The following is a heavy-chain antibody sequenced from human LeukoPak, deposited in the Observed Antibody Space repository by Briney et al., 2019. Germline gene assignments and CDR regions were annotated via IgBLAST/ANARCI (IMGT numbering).Heavy chain of an antibody. J-gene: IGHJ6*02. Sequence: GRSLRLSCAASGFTFDDYTMHWVRQAPGKGLEWVSLISWDGGSTYYADSVKGRFTISRDNSKNSLYLQMNSLRTEDTALYYCAKDIEVGTIFGVDPQWVVYGMDVWGQGTTVTVSS. CDR3: AKDIEVGTIFGVDPQWVVYGMDV. V-gene: IGHV3-43*01. CDR2: ISWDGGST. CDR1: GFTFDDYT. D-gene: IGHD3-3*01.